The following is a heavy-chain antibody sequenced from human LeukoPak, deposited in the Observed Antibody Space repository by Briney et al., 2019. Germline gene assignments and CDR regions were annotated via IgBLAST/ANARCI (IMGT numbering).Heavy chain of an antibody. CDR1: GFTFSSYA. V-gene: IGHV3-30-3*01. Sequence: GRSLRLSCAASGFTFSSYAMHWVRRAPGKGLEWVAVISYDGSNKYYADSVKGRFTISRDNSKNTLYLQMNSLRAEDTAVYYCARRYSYGYVDYWGQGTLVTVSS. D-gene: IGHD5-18*01. CDR2: ISYDGSNK. CDR3: ARRYSYGYVDY. J-gene: IGHJ4*02.